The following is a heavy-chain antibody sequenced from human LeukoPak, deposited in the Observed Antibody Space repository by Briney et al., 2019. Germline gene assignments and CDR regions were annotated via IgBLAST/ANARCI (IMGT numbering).Heavy chain of an antibody. CDR3: ARHRVDRYGDYEADY. D-gene: IGHD4-17*01. CDR1: GYSFTSYW. Sequence: GESLKISCKGSGYSFTSYWISWVRQMPGKGLEWMGRVDPSDSYTNYSPPFEGHVTISADKSNTTAYLQWSSLKASDSAMYYCARHRVDRYGDYEADYWGQGTLVTVSS. CDR2: VDPSDSYT. V-gene: IGHV5-10-1*01. J-gene: IGHJ4*02.